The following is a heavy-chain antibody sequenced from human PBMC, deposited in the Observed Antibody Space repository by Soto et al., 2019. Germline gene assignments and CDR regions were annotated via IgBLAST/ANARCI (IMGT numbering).Heavy chain of an antibody. D-gene: IGHD1-26*01. CDR3: APRRRGDTTTDRIFLDV. CDR1: GFSLSTTGAG. J-gene: IGHJ6*02. V-gene: IGHV2-5*01. Sequence: QITLKEAGPTLVKPTQTLTLTCTFSGFSLSTTGAGVFWIRQPPGKAPECLALVHWNDDKRYSPSLRPRLTSSKDTFTNEVVLPMPYLDLADKCPSYKAPRRRGDTTTDRIFLDVWCQGTTVIVSS. CDR2: VHWNDDK.